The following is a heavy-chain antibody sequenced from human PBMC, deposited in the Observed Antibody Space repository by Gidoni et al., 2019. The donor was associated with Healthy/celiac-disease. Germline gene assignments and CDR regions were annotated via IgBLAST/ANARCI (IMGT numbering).Heavy chain of an antibody. CDR3: AKMGYYDSSGWGLGAFDI. CDR2: ISGSGGST. J-gene: IGHJ3*02. Sequence: EVQLLESGGGLVQPGGSLRLSCAASGFTFISHSMSWVRQAPGKGLEWVSAISGSGGSTYDADSVKGRFTISRDNSKNTLYLKMNSLRAEDTAVYYCAKMGYYDSSGWGLGAFDIWGQGTMVTVSS. CDR1: GFTFISHS. D-gene: IGHD3-22*01. V-gene: IGHV3-23*01.